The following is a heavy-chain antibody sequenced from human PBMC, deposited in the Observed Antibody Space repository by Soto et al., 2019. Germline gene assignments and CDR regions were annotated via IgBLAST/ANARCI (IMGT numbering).Heavy chain of an antibody. CDR2: INPTVGTT. D-gene: IGHD2-2*01. Sequence: ASVKVSCKASGYTFTNYYIHWVRQAPGQGLEWMGIINPTVGTTTYAQKLQGRVTITRDTSASTAYMELSSLRSEDTAVYYCARAGYCSSASCYFHYGMDVWGQGTTVTVSS. CDR1: GYTFTNYY. J-gene: IGHJ6*02. V-gene: IGHV1-46*01. CDR3: ARAGYCSSASCYFHYGMDV.